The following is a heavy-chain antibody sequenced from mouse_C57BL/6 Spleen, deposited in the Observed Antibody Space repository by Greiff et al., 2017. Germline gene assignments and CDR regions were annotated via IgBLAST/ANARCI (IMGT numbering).Heavy chain of an antibody. CDR2: ISGGGGNT. J-gene: IGHJ2*01. CDR3: ARRGTVFFDY. V-gene: IGHV5-9*01. CDR1: GFTFSSYT. D-gene: IGHD4-1*01. Sequence: EVQGVESGGGLVKPGGSLKLSCAASGFTFSSYTMSWVHQTPEKRLEWVATISGGGGNTYYPDSVKGRFTISRDNAKNTLYLQMSSLRSEDTALYYCARRGTVFFDYWGQGTTLTVSS.